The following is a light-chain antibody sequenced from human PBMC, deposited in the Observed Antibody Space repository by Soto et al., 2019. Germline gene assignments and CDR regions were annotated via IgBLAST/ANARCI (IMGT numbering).Light chain of an antibody. V-gene: IGLV1-44*01. CDR1: SSNIGSNT. CDR3: AAWDDSLDGWV. CDR2: NND. Sequence: QSALTQPPSASGTPGQRVTFSCSGSSSNIGSNTVNWFQQLPGTAPKVLIYNNDQRPSGVPDRFSGSKSGTSGSLAISGLQSEDEADYYCAAWDDSLDGWVFGGGTKLTVL. J-gene: IGLJ3*02.